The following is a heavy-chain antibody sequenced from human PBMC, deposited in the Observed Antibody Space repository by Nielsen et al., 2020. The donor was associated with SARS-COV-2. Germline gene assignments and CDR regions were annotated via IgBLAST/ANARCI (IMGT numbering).Heavy chain of an antibody. D-gene: IGHD2-15*01. Sequence: ASVKVSRKASGYTFTSYGISWVRQAPGQGLEWMGWISAYNGNTNYAQKLQGRVTMTTDTSTSTAYMELRSLRSDDTAVYYCARGPHVVVVVATAYYYYYGMDVWGQGTTVTVSS. J-gene: IGHJ6*02. CDR1: GYTFTSYG. CDR2: ISAYNGNT. CDR3: ARGPHVVVVVATAYYYYYGMDV. V-gene: IGHV1-18*01.